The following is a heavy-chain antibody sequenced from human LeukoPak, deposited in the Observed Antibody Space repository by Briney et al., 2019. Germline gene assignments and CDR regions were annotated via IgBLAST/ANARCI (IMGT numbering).Heavy chain of an antibody. V-gene: IGHV3-30*03. CDR1: GFTFSYYG. CDR2: ISHDGSET. Sequence: GGSLRLSCVVSGFTFSYYGMHWVRQAPGKGLECVAVISHDGSETYYGDSVKGRFTISRDNSKKALHLQMDSLRAEDTAVYYCARDGVPGNGMDVWGQGTTVTVSS. CDR3: ARDGVPGNGMDV. D-gene: IGHD2-2*01. J-gene: IGHJ6*02.